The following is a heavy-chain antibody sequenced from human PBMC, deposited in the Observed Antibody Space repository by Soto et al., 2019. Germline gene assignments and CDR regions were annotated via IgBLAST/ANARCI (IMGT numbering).Heavy chain of an antibody. CDR2: IYYSGST. V-gene: IGHV4-39*01. Sequence: KTSETLSLTCTVSGGSISSSSYYWGWIRQPPGKGLEWIGSIYYSGSTYYNPSLKSRVTISVDTSKNQFSLKLSSVTAADTAVYYCARGSRKYSSSWYASWFDPWGQGTLVTVSS. CDR3: ARGSRKYSSSWYASWFDP. J-gene: IGHJ5*02. D-gene: IGHD6-13*01. CDR1: GGSISSSSYY.